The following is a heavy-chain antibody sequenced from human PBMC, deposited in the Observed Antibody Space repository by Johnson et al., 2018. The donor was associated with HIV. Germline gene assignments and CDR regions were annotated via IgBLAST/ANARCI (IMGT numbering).Heavy chain of an antibody. D-gene: IGHD3-22*01. V-gene: IGHV3-9*01. J-gene: IGHJ3*02. CDR1: GFTFDDYA. CDR3: ARATYYYDTSGYLIRPRAFDI. CDR2: ISWNSDTI. Sequence: VQLVESGGGLVQPGRSLRLSCTASGFTFDDYAMHWVRQAAGKGLEWVSGISWNSDTIDYADSVKGRFTVSSDNAKNSLYLQMNSLRAEDTALYYCARATYYYDTSGYLIRPRAFDIWGQGTVVTVSS.